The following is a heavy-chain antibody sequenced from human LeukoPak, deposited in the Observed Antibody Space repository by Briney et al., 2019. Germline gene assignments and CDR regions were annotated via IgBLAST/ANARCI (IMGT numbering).Heavy chain of an antibody. Sequence: PSETLSLTCTVSGGSISSSNFYWGWIRQPPGKGLEWIGNIYYSGSTYYNPSLNSRVTISLDTSKNQFSLSLSSVTAADTAVYYCARQVGGTLDYWGQGTLVTVSS. V-gene: IGHV4-39*01. D-gene: IGHD1-26*01. J-gene: IGHJ4*02. CDR3: ARQVGGTLDY. CDR2: IYYSGST. CDR1: GGSISSSNFY.